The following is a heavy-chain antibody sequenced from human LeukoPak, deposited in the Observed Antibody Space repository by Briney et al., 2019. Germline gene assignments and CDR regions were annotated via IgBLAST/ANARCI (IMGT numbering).Heavy chain of an antibody. V-gene: IGHV3-23*01. CDR2: ISGSGGST. Sequence: GGSLRLSCAASGFTFSSYAMSWVRQAPGKGLEWVSAISGSGGSTYYADSVKGRFTISRDNSKNTLYLQMNSLRAEDTAVYYCATEERPYYYHGMDVWGQGTTVTVSS. CDR1: GFTFSSYA. D-gene: IGHD1-1*01. J-gene: IGHJ6*02. CDR3: ATEERPYYYHGMDV.